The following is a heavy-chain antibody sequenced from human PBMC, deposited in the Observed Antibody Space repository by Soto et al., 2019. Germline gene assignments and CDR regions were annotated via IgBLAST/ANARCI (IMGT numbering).Heavy chain of an antibody. V-gene: IGHV1-69*01. Sequence: QVQLVQSGPELRKPGSSVKVSCKAPGDTFNSYGISWVRQAPGQGLEWMGGIVPMFGTTNLALKFEDRVTITADELTTTVYMEIRGLTSEDTAVDYCARALADVHLWDAFDVWGHGTRVTVSS. CDR1: GDTFNSYG. CDR3: ARALADVHLWDAFDV. J-gene: IGHJ3*01. D-gene: IGHD6-13*01. CDR2: IVPMFGTT.